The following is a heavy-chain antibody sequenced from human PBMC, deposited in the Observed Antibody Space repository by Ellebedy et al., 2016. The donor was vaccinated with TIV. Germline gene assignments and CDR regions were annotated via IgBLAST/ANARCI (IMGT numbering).Heavy chain of an antibody. CDR1: HFAIRGEYY. Sequence: SETLSLXXSVSHFAIRGEYYWGWSRQTPGKGLEWIGSMFHSGSTYYNPSLRSRVTMSVDTSKNQLSLKLRSVTAADTAIYYCARMTSRGFSTPAYWGQGTLVTVSS. D-gene: IGHD5-12*01. V-gene: IGHV4-38-2*02. J-gene: IGHJ4*02. CDR3: ARMTSRGFSTPAY. CDR2: MFHSGST.